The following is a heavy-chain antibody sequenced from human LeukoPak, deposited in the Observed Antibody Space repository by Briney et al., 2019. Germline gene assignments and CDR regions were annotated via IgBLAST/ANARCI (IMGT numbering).Heavy chain of an antibody. CDR2: IYYSGST. J-gene: IGHJ4*02. CDR3: ARHVSSGWYGKYFDY. D-gene: IGHD6-19*01. Sequence: PSETLSLTCTVSGGSVSSGSYYWSWIRQPPGKGLEWIGYIYYSGSTNYNPSLKSRVTISVDTSKNQFSLKLSSVTAADTAVYYCARHVSSGWYGKYFDYWGQGTLVTVSS. CDR1: GGSVSSGSYY. V-gene: IGHV4-61*01.